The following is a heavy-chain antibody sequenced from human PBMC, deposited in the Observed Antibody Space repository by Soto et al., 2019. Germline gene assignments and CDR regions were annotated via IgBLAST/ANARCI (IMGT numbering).Heavy chain of an antibody. J-gene: IGHJ4*02. CDR1: GFTFSSYW. Sequence: GGSLRLSCAAYGFTFSSYWMHWARQAPGKGLVWVSRINSDGSSTSYADSVKGRFTISRDNAKNTLYLQMNSLRAEDTAVYYCARDHYDSSGYYYLWGPGTLVTVSS. CDR2: INSDGSST. CDR3: ARDHYDSSGYYYL. D-gene: IGHD3-22*01. V-gene: IGHV3-74*01.